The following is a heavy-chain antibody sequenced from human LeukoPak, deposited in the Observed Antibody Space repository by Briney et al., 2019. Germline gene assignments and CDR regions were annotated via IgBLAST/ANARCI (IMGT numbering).Heavy chain of an antibody. V-gene: IGHV3-21*01. Sequence: PGGSLRLSCAASGFTFSSYSMNWVRQAPGKGLEWVSSISSSSSYIYYADSVKGRFTISRDNAKNSLYLQMNSLRAEDTAVYYCARSYEVGAIPDAIDYWGQGTLVTVSS. CDR3: ARSYEVGAIPDAIDY. CDR2: ISSSSSYI. CDR1: GFTFSSYS. D-gene: IGHD1-26*01. J-gene: IGHJ4*02.